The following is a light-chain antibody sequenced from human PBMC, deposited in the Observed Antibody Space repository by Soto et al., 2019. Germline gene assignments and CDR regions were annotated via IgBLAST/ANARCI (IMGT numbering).Light chain of an antibody. CDR3: SSYAGSNNFV. V-gene: IGLV2-8*01. J-gene: IGLJ1*01. CDR2: EVS. CDR1: SSDVGGYNY. Sequence: QSVLTQPPSASGSPGQSVTISCTGTSSDVGGYNYVSWCQQHPGKPPKLIIYEVSKRPSGVPDRFFGSKSGNTASLTVSGLQAEDEADYYCSSYAGSNNFVFGTGTKLTVL.